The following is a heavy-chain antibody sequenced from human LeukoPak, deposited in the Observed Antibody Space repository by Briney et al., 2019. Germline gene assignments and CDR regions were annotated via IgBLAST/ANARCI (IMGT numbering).Heavy chain of an antibody. CDR3: ARDGSSSSSVYYYYGMDV. Sequence: ASVKVSCKASGYTFTSYGISWVRQAPGQGLEWMGWISAYKGNTNYAQKLQGRVTMTTDTSTSTAYMELRSLRSDDTAVYYCARDGSSSSSVYYYYGMDVWGQGTTVTVSS. CDR2: ISAYKGNT. V-gene: IGHV1-18*01. CDR1: GYTFTSYG. J-gene: IGHJ6*02. D-gene: IGHD6-6*01.